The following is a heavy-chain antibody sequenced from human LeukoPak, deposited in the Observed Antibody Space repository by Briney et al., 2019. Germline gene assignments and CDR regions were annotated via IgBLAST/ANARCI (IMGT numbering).Heavy chain of an antibody. CDR1: GYTFTSYG. CDR2: ISAYNGNT. CDR3: ASDPGIGYWFDP. Sequence: ASVKVSCKASGYTFTSYGISRVRQAPGQGLEWMGWISAYNGNTNYAQKLQGRVTMTTDTSTSTAYMELRSLRSDDTAVYYCASDPGIGYWFDPWGQGTLVTVSS. D-gene: IGHD6-13*01. V-gene: IGHV1-18*01. J-gene: IGHJ5*02.